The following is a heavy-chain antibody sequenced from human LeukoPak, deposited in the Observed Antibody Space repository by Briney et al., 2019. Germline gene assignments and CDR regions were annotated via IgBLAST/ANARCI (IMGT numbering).Heavy chain of an antibody. CDR3: AKGKPRYYYDSSGYYEGAFDI. V-gene: IGHV3-23*01. J-gene: IGHJ3*02. D-gene: IGHD3-22*01. Sequence: HPGGSLRLSCAASGFTFSSYAMSWVRQAPGKGLEWVSAISGSGGSTYYADSVKGRFTISRDNSKNTLYLQMNSLRAEDTAVYYCAKGKPRYYYDSSGYYEGAFDIWGQGTMVTVSS. CDR1: GFTFSSYA. CDR2: ISGSGGST.